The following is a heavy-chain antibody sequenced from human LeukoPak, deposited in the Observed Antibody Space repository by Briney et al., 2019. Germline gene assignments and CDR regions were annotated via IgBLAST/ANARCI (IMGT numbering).Heavy chain of an antibody. D-gene: IGHD6-19*01. V-gene: IGHV4-59*11. CDR1: GVSISSHY. CDR2: IYYSGST. Sequence: PSEPLPHPRTVSGVSISSHYWSWIRQPPGKGLEWFGYIYYSGSTNYNPSLKSRVTISVDTSKNQFSLKLSSVTAADTAVYYCARMRRAAGIAVALGAFDIWGQGTTVTVSS. J-gene: IGHJ3*02. CDR3: ARMRRAAGIAVALGAFDI.